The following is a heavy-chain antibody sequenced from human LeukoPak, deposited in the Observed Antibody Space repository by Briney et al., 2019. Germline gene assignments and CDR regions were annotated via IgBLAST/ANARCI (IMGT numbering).Heavy chain of an antibody. CDR1: GFTFSSSG. J-gene: IGHJ5*02. CDR3: AKDTRTFGDYGDH. CDR2: ISYDGSNK. Sequence: PGRPLRLSCAASGFTFSSSGMHWVRQAPGKGLEWVAAISYDGSNKQYADSVEGRFTISRDNSKSTLYLQMNSLRAEDTAMYYCAKDTRTFGDYGDHWGQGTLVTVSS. D-gene: IGHD4-17*01. V-gene: IGHV3-30*18.